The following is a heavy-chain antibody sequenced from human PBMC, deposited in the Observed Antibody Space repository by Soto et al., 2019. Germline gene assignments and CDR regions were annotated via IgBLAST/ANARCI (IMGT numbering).Heavy chain of an antibody. CDR3: ARELMIVVALDI. Sequence: GGSLRLSCADSGFTFSSYAMHWVRQAPGKGLEWVAVISYDGSNKYYADSVKGRFTISRDNSKNTLYLQMNSLRAEDTAVYYCARELMIVVALDIWGQGTMVTVSS. J-gene: IGHJ3*02. CDR1: GFTFSSYA. CDR2: ISYDGSNK. V-gene: IGHV3-30-3*01. D-gene: IGHD3-22*01.